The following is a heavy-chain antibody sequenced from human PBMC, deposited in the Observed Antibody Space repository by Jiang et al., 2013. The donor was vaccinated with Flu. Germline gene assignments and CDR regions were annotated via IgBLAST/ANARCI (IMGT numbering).Heavy chain of an antibody. V-gene: IGHV4-59*01. CDR1: GGSISSYY. J-gene: IGHJ4*02. CDR2: IYYSGST. Sequence: GSGLVKPSETLSLTCTVSGGSISSYYWSWIRQPPGKGLEWIGYIYYSGSTNYNPSLKSRVTISVDTSKNQFSLKLSSVTAADTAVYYCASGGGLWFGELPFDYWGQGTLVTVSS. CDR3: ASGGGLWFGELPFDY. D-gene: IGHD3-10*01.